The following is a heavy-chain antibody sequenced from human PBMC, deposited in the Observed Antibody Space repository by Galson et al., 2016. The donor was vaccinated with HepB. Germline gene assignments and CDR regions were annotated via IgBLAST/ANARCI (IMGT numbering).Heavy chain of an antibody. CDR3: ARESVGGEVVASTRTWGEFEH. Sequence: SVKVSCKASGGTFRNYAINWVRQAPGQGLEWMGGIIPIFATTTYARRFQGRVTMTADKSTNTAYMDLSSLRSEDTAVYYCARESVGGEVVASTRTWGEFEHWGQGTLVTVSS. CDR1: GGTFRNYA. V-gene: IGHV1-69*06. D-gene: IGHD2-15*01. CDR2: IIPIFATT. J-gene: IGHJ4*02.